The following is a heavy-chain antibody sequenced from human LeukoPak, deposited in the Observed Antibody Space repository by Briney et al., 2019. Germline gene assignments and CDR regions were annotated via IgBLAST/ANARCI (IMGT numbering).Heavy chain of an antibody. D-gene: IGHD3-22*01. CDR3: ARTYHYDSSGYFLPPYFDY. V-gene: IGHV4-39*01. Sequence: SETLSLTCTVSGVSISSSNYYWGWLRQPPGKGLEWIGSIYYRGSTYYNPSLKSRVTISVDTSENQFSLKVTSVTAADTAVYYCARTYHYDSSGYFLPPYFDYWGQGTLVTVSS. CDR1: GVSISSSNYY. J-gene: IGHJ4*02. CDR2: IYYRGST.